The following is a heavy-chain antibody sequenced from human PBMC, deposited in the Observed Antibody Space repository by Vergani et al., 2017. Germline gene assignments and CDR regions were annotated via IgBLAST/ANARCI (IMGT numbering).Heavy chain of an antibody. D-gene: IGHD4-17*01. CDR3: ATPQTVTTGGMEV. V-gene: IGHV1-69-2*01. J-gene: IGHJ6*01. CDR2: VDPEDGET. Sequence: EVQLVQSGAEVKKPGATMKISCKVSGYTFTDHYMHWVKQAPGKGLEWMGLVDPEDGETIYAEKFNGRVTIAADTSTDTAHFGLSSLRSEDPAVYYCATPQTVTTGGMEVWGQGTTVIVSS. CDR1: GYTFTDHY.